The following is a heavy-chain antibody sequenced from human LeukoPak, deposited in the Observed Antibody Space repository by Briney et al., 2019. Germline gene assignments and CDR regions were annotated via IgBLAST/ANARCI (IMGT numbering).Heavy chain of an antibody. J-gene: IGHJ4*02. CDR3: AREEYYGSGSYSVY. CDR1: GGSFSGYY. CDR2: IYRSGST. D-gene: IGHD3-10*01. V-gene: IGHV4-34*01. Sequence: SETLSLTCAVYGGSFSGYYWSWIRQPPGKGLEWIGEIYRSGSTNYNPSLKSRVTISLDKSKNQFSLKLSSVTAADTAVYYCAREEYYGSGSYSVYWGQGTLVTVSS.